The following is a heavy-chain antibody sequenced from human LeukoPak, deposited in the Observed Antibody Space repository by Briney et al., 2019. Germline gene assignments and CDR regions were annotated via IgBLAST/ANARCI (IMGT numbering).Heavy chain of an antibody. CDR2: IYDSENT. CDR1: GVSVNSDIYY. Sequence: SETLSLTCSVSGVSVNSDIYYWSWIRQPPGKGLEWIGYIYDSENTNYNPSLKSRVTISVDTSKNQFSLKLTSVTTADTAVYYCASDYGDFPDAFDIWGQGTMVTVSS. V-gene: IGHV4-61*01. CDR3: ASDYGDFPDAFDI. J-gene: IGHJ3*02. D-gene: IGHD4-17*01.